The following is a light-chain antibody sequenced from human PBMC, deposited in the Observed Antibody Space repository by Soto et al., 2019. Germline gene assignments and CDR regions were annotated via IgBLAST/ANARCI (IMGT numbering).Light chain of an antibody. CDR2: YDS. Sequence: SYELTQPPSVSVAPGKTARITCGGNNLRGKSVHWYQQRPGQAPVLVINYDSDRPSGIPERFSGSNSGNTATLTISRVEAGDEDDYYCQVWDSSSHNWVFGGGTKLTVL. CDR1: NLRGKS. V-gene: IGLV3-21*04. CDR3: QVWDSSSHNWV. J-gene: IGLJ3*02.